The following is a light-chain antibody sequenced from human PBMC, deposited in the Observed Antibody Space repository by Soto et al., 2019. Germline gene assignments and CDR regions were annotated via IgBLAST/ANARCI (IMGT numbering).Light chain of an antibody. CDR3: KQNGNIGT. CDR1: QSISSW. Sequence: DIQMTQSPSTLSASVGDRVTITCRASQSISSWLAWYQQKPGTAPKLLIYKASTLQSGVPSRFSGSGSGTKFTLTISSRRPEDFPTYNCKQNGNIGTFGKGPK. J-gene: IGKJ4*01. CDR2: KAS. V-gene: IGKV1-5*03.